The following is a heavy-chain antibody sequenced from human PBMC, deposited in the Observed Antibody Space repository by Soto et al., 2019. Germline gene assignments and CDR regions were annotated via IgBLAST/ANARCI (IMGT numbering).Heavy chain of an antibody. CDR2: IDYSWNT. CDR1: DDSMKNYY. D-gene: IGHD2-15*01. J-gene: IGHJ4*02. Sequence: SETLSLTCSVSDDSMKNYYWSWIRQPPGKGLEWIGYIDYSWNTNYNPSLKSRVSISVDTSKNQFSLRLNFVTAADTAMYYCARGAEWWDYWGQGILVTVSS. CDR3: ARGAEWWDY. V-gene: IGHV4-59*01.